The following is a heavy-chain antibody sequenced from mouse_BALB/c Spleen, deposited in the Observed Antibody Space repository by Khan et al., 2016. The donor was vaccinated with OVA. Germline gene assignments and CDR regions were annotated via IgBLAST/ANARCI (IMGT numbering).Heavy chain of an antibody. CDR1: GFSLTNYG. D-gene: IGHD2-4*01. J-gene: IGHJ4*01. CDR2: IWSDGST. CDR3: ARQPYYHYNIMDY. V-gene: IGHV2-6-1*01. Sequence: QVQLKESGPGLMAPSQSLSITCTISGFSLTNYGVHWVRQPPGKGLEWLVVIWSDGSTTYNSALKSRLTISKDNSKSQVFLKVNSLQTDDTAMYFCARQPYYHYNIMDYWGQGTSVTVSS.